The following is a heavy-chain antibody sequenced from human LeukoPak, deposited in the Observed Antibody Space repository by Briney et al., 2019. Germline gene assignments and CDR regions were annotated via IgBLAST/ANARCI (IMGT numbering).Heavy chain of an antibody. CDR3: ARCQSDDYVGPYYFDY. Sequence: GASVKVSCKASGYIFYHYGLSWVRQAPGQGLEWMGWISGYNGNTNYAQSLQGRVTMTTDTSTSTAYMELRSLSSDDTAVYYCARCQSDDYVGPYYFDYWGQGTLVTVSS. J-gene: IGHJ4*02. V-gene: IGHV1-18*01. D-gene: IGHD3-16*01. CDR1: GYIFYHYG. CDR2: ISGYNGNT.